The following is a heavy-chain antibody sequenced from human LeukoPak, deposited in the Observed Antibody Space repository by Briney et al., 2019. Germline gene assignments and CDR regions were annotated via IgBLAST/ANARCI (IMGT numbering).Heavy chain of an antibody. D-gene: IGHD2-2*01. CDR3: ARDVDIVVVPAAPGSSSWYNWFDP. Sequence: ASVKVSCKASGYTFTGYYMHWVRQAPGQGLEWMGWIKPNSGGTNYAQKFQGRVTMTRDTSISTAYMELSRLRSDDTAVYYCARDVDIVVVPAAPGSSSWYNWFDPWGQGTLVTVSS. CDR1: GYTFTGYY. V-gene: IGHV1-2*02. J-gene: IGHJ5*02. CDR2: IKPNSGGT.